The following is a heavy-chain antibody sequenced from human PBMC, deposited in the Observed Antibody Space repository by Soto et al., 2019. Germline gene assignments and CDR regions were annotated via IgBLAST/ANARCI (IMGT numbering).Heavy chain of an antibody. J-gene: IGHJ6*03. CDR3: ARHPTTVTTGYYYYYMDA. V-gene: IGHV5-51*01. CDR1: GYSFTSYW. Sequence: ESLKISCKGSGYSFTSYWIGWVRQMPGKGLEWMGIIYPGDSDTRYSPSFQGQVTISADKSISTAYLQWSSLKASDTAMYYCARHPTTVTTGYYYYYMDAWGKGTKVTVSS. CDR2: IYPGDSDT. D-gene: IGHD4-4*01.